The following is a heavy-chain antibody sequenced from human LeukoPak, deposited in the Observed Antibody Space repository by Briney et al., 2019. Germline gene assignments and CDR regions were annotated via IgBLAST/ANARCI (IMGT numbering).Heavy chain of an antibody. CDR3: AKVGSYDSSGYYFSD. CDR2: IYHSGGN. Sequence: SGTLSLTCSVSGGSISSHYWSWIRQPPGKALEWIGYIYHSGGNRYNPSPTSRVTISLDTSKNQLSLQLSSVTAADTAVYYCAKVGSYDSSGYYFSDWGQGTLVTVSS. D-gene: IGHD3-22*01. V-gene: IGHV4-59*11. CDR1: GGSISSHY. J-gene: IGHJ4*02.